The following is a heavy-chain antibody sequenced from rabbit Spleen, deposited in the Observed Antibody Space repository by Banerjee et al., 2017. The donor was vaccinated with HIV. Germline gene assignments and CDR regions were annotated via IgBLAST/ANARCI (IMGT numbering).Heavy chain of an antibody. CDR3: ARNANGGWDL. CDR2: IYPVFGIT. Sequence: QEQLVESGGGLVQPGGSLKLSCTVSGFDISKYGVTWVRQAPGKGLEWIGDIYPVFGITNYANWVKGRFTISSDNAQNTVDLQMNSLTPADTATYFCARNANGGWDLWGPGTLVTVS. CDR1: GFDISKYG. V-gene: IGHV1S47*01. J-gene: IGHJ6*01. D-gene: IGHD4-1*01.